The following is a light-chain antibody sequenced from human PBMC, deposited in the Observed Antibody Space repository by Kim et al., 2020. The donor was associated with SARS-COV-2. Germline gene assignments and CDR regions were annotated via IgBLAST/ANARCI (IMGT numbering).Light chain of an antibody. Sequence: ASVGDRVTITCRASQSMSTWLAWYQQKPGKAPKLLMCDASRLESGVPSRFSGSGSGTEFTLTISSLQPDDFATYYCQQYYTYPWTFGQGTKVDIK. J-gene: IGKJ1*01. CDR2: DAS. V-gene: IGKV1-5*01. CDR3: QQYYTYPWT. CDR1: QSMSTW.